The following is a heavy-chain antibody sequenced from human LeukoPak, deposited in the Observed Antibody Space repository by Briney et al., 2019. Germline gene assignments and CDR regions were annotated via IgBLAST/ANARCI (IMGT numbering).Heavy chain of an antibody. V-gene: IGHV3-23*01. Sequence: GGSLRLSCAASEFTFSNYAMSWVRQAPGKGLEWVSAISGGGTGTYYADSVKGRFTISRDNSKNTLYLQMNSLRAEDTAVYYCAKDRVSRLDYWGQGTLVTVSS. J-gene: IGHJ4*02. CDR2: ISGGGTGT. CDR3: AKDRVSRLDY. D-gene: IGHD2-8*01. CDR1: EFTFSNYA.